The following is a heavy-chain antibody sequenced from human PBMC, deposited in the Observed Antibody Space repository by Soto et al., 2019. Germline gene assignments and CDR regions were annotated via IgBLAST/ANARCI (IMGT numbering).Heavy chain of an antibody. CDR3: AAAYYDSSGYYLDY. V-gene: IGHV1-58*01. D-gene: IGHD3-22*01. Sequence: GASVNVSCTASGFTFTSSAVQWVRQARGQRLEWIGWIVVGSGNTNYAQKFQERVTITRDMSTSTAYMELSSLRSEDTAVYYCAAAYYDSSGYYLDYWGQGSLVTVSS. J-gene: IGHJ4*02. CDR1: GFTFTSSA. CDR2: IVVGSGNT.